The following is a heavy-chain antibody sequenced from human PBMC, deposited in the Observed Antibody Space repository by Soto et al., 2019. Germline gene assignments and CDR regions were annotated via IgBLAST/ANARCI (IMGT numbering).Heavy chain of an antibody. V-gene: IGHV5-10-1*01. Sequence: GESLKISCKGSGFSFTNYWISWVRQMPGKGLEWMGNIDPVDSYANYSPSFQGHVTFSVDTSISTAYLQWSSLKASDTAVYFCARIESIARNWSDPWGQGTLVTVSS. CDR1: GFSFTNYW. D-gene: IGHD6-13*01. CDR3: ARIESIARNWSDP. J-gene: IGHJ5*02. CDR2: IDPVDSYA.